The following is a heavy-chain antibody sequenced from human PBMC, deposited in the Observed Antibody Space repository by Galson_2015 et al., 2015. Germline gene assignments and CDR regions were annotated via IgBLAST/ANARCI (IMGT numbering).Heavy chain of an antibody. CDR3: AKDTSGCCGGTPDY. J-gene: IGHJ4*02. CDR1: GFIFSTYG. Sequence: ASGFIFSTYGMHWVRQAPGKGLEWVALISYDGSDKYFADSVKGRFTISRDNSKNTLSLQMNSLRAEDTAVYYCAKDTSGCCGGTPDYWGQGTLVTVSS. V-gene: IGHV3-30*18. CDR2: ISYDGSDK. D-gene: IGHD6-19*01.